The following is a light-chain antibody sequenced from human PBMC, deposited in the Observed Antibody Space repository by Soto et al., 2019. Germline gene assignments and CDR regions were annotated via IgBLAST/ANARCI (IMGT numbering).Light chain of an antibody. V-gene: IGKV3-20*01. Sequence: EIVLTQSPGTLYLSPGDRATLSCRASQSVSSNFFAWYQQKTGQAPRLLIYGASTRASGIPDRFSGTGSGTDFTLTISRLEPEDFAVYFCQQYGGSPLYTFGQGTKLEIK. CDR2: GAS. J-gene: IGKJ2*01. CDR3: QQYGGSPLYT. CDR1: QSVSSNF.